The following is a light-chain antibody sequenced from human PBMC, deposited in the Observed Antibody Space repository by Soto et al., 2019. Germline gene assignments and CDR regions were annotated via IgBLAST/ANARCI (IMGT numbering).Light chain of an antibody. CDR3: QQYNGYSRT. V-gene: IGKV1-5*03. J-gene: IGKJ1*01. CDR1: QSISSW. CDR2: EAS. Sequence: DIQMTQSPSTLSASVGDRITITCRASQSISSWLAWYQQKPGIAPKLLIYEASSLKSGVPSRFSGSGSGTEFSLTISSLQPDDFATYYCQQYNGYSRTFDQGTKVEIK.